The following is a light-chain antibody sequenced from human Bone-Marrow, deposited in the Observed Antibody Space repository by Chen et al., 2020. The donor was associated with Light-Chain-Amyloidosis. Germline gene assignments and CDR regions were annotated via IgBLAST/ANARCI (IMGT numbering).Light chain of an antibody. J-gene: IGLJ3*02. V-gene: IGLV1-40*01. Sequence: QSVLTQPPSVSGAPGQGVTLSCTGSSSNTGAGYDVHWYQQLPGTAPKLLIYGNSNRPSGVPDRFSSSKSGTSASLAITGLQAEDEADYYCHSYDSSLSAWVFGGGTKLTVL. CDR1: SSNTGAGYD. CDR2: GNS. CDR3: HSYDSSLSAWV.